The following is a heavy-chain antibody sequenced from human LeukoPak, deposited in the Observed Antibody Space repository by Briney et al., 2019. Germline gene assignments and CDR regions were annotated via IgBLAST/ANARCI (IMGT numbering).Heavy chain of an antibody. CDR1: GGSISSYY. V-gene: IGHV4-4*07. CDR3: AAYYDSSGYGNWFDP. CDR2: IYTSGST. D-gene: IGHD3-22*01. Sequence: SETLSLTCTVSGGSISSYYWSWIRQPAGKGLEWIGRIYTSGSTNYNPSLKSRVTISVDTSKNQFSLKLSSVTAADTAVYYCAAYYDSSGYGNWFDPWGQGTLVTVSS. J-gene: IGHJ5*02.